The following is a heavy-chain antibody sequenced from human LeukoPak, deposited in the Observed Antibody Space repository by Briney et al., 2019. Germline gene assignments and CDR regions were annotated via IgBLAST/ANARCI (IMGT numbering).Heavy chain of an antibody. D-gene: IGHD2-21*02. CDR1: GFTFSTYE. CDR2: ISNDGRNK. J-gene: IGHJ6*02. Sequence: PGGSLRLSCAASGFTFSTYEMHWVRQAPGKGLEWVAVISNDGRNKGYADSVKGRFTISRDNSKNTLYVQMNSLRAEDTAVYYCARAPYCGGGCYSTIYGMDVWGQGTTVTVSS. CDR3: ARAPYCGGGCYSTIYGMDV. V-gene: IGHV3-30*01.